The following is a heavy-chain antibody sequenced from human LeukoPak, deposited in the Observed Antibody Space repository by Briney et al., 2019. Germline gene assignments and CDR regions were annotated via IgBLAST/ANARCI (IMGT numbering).Heavy chain of an antibody. J-gene: IGHJ3*02. D-gene: IGHD4-17*01. CDR2: INHSGST. V-gene: IGHV4-34*01. CDR1: GGSFSGYY. Sequence: PSETLSLTCAVYGGSFSGYYWSWIRQPPGKGLEWIGEINHSGSTNYNPSLKSRVTISVDTSKNQFSLKLSSVTAADTAVYYGSVGRSDGDYKTNLLVFDIWGQGAMVTLSS. CDR3: SVGRSDGDYKTNLLVFDI.